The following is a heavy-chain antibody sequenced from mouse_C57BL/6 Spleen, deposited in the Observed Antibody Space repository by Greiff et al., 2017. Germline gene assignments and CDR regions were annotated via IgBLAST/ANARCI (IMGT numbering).Heavy chain of an antibody. J-gene: IGHJ3*01. V-gene: IGHV1-55*01. CDR3: ARDAWFAY. CDR1: GYTFTSYW. Sequence: VQLQQSGAELVKPGASVKMSCKASGYTFTSYWITWVKQRPGQGLEWIGDIYPGSGSTNYNEKFKSKATLTLDTSSSTAYMQLSSLTSEDSAVYYCARDAWFAYWGQGTLVTVSA. CDR2: IYPGSGST.